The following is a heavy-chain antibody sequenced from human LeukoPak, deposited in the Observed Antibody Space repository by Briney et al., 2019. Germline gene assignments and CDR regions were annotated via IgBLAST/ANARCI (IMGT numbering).Heavy chain of an antibody. CDR1: GVSISRGGYY. J-gene: IGHJ4*02. CDR2: IFYSGST. V-gene: IGHV4-31*03. Sequence: PSQTLSLTCTVSGVSISRGGYYWSWIRQHPGKGLEWIGYIFYSGSTYYNPSLKSRVTISVDTSKNQFSLKLSSVTAEDTAVYYCARAGGVWLEFDYWGQGALVTVSS. D-gene: IGHD2-8*02. CDR3: ARAGGVWLEFDY.